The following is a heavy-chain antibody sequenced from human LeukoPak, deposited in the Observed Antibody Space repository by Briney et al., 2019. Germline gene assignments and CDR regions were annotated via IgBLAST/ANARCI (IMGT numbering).Heavy chain of an antibody. D-gene: IGHD3-22*01. J-gene: IGHJ6*03. Sequence: KPSQTLSLTCTVSSGSISSGSYYWSWIRQPAGKGLEWIGRIYTSGSTNYNPSLKSRVTISVDTSKNQFSLKLSSVTAADTAVYYCARDSYYYDSSGYKIYYYYYYMDVWGKGTTVTVSS. CDR2: IYTSGST. CDR3: ARDSYYYDSSGYKIYYYYYYMDV. CDR1: SGSISSGSYY. V-gene: IGHV4-61*02.